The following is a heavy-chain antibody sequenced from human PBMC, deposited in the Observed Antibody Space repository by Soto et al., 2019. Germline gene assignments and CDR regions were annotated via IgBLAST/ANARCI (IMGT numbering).Heavy chain of an antibody. V-gene: IGHV4-59*01. CDR1: GGSIRDYY. D-gene: IGHD6-19*01. CDR3: ARGSGWYYY. J-gene: IGHJ4*02. CDR2: IHNSGST. Sequence: PSQLLSLTCTVSGGSIRDYYCRWIRQPTGKGLEWIGYIHNSGSTNYNPSLKSRITISVDTSKNQLSLKVSSVTAADTAVYYCARGSGWYYYWGQGTLVTVSS.